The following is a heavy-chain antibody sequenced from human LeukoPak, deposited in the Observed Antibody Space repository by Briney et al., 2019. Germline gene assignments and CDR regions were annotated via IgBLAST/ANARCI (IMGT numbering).Heavy chain of an antibody. Sequence: SETLSLTCTVSGGSISSGDYYWSWIRQPPGKGLEWIGYIYYSGSTYYNPSLKSRVTISVDTSKNQFSLKLSSVTAADTAVYYCARDFVYATNAFDIWGQGTMVTVSS. D-gene: IGHD2/OR15-2a*01. CDR2: IYYSGST. CDR3: ARDFVYATNAFDI. V-gene: IGHV4-30-4*01. J-gene: IGHJ3*02. CDR1: GGSISSGDYY.